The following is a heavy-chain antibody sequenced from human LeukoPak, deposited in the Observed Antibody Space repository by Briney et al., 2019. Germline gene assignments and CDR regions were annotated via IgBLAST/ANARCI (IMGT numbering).Heavy chain of an antibody. D-gene: IGHD6-13*01. Sequence: SVKLCCKSSGGTFSSYAISWLRQAPGQGLEWMGGIIPIFGTANYAQKLQGRVTITTDETTSTAYIELSSVRSEDTAVYYCARDAPRRGSWDFQHWGQGTLVTVSS. CDR3: ARDAPRRGSWDFQH. CDR1: GGTFSSYA. CDR2: IIPIFGTA. V-gene: IGHV1-69*05. J-gene: IGHJ1*01.